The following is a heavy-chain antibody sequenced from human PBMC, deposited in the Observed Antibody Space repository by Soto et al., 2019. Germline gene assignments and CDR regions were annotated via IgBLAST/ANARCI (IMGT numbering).Heavy chain of an antibody. J-gene: IGHJ3*02. Sequence: SQTLSLTCAISEDSVSSNSAAWNWIRPSPSRGLEWLGRTYYRSKWYNDYAVSVKSRITINPDTSKNQFSLQLNSVTPEDTAVYYCASGSYWDDAFDIWGQGTMVTVSS. V-gene: IGHV6-1*01. CDR1: EDSVSSNSAA. CDR2: TYYRSKWYN. CDR3: ASGSYWDDAFDI. D-gene: IGHD1-26*01.